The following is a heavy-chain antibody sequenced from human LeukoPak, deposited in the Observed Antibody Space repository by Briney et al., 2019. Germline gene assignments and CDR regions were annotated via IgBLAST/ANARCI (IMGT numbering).Heavy chain of an antibody. CDR2: IYYSGST. Sequence: PSETLSLTCTVSGGSISSGDYYWSWIRQPPGKGLEWIGYIYYSGSTYYNPSLKSRVTISVDTSKNQFSLKLSSVTAADTAVYYCARGTCGGDCYPADYWGQGTLVTVSS. J-gene: IGHJ4*02. CDR3: ARGTCGGDCYPADY. D-gene: IGHD2-21*02. CDR1: GGSISSGDYY. V-gene: IGHV4-30-4*01.